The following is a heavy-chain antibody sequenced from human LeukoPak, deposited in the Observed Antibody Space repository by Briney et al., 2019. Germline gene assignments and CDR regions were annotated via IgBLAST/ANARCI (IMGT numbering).Heavy chain of an antibody. D-gene: IGHD3-3*01. CDR1: GFTFSSYA. CDR2: ISGSGGST. CDR3: ATMGYDFWSGYWPDY. V-gene: IGHV3-23*01. J-gene: IGHJ4*02. Sequence: GGSLRLSCAASGFTFSSYAMSWVRQAPGKGLEWVSTISGSGGSTDYADSVKGRSTISRDNSKNTLYLQIDSLGAEDTAEYYCATMGYDFWSGYWPDYWGQGTLVTVSS.